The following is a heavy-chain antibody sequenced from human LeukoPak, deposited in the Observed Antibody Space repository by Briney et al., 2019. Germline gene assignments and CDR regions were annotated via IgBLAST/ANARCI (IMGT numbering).Heavy chain of an antibody. CDR3: ARVIAARPKYFYYYYMDV. Sequence: GGSLRPSCAASGFTLSDYYMSWIRQAPGKGLEWVSHISSSGYTIYYAASVKGRFTISRDNAQNSLYLQMNSLRAEDTAVYYCARVIAARPKYFYYYYMDVWGKGTTVTVSS. V-gene: IGHV3-11*01. J-gene: IGHJ6*03. CDR2: ISSSGYTI. D-gene: IGHD6-6*01. CDR1: GFTLSDYY.